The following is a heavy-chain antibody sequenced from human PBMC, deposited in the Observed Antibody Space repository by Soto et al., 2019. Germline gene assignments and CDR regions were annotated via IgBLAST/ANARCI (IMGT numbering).Heavy chain of an antibody. CDR2: ISGSGDST. CDR1: GFTFSSYA. CDR3: ATDLSQRHQLED. V-gene: IGHV3-23*01. D-gene: IGHD6-13*01. J-gene: IGHJ4*02. Sequence: EVQLLASGGGLVQPGESLRLSCAASGFTFSSYAMSWVRQAPGKGLEWVSVISGSGDSTYYADSVKGLFTISRDNSKNTLYLQMNSLRVEDTAVYYCATDLSQRHQLEDWGQGTLVTVSS.